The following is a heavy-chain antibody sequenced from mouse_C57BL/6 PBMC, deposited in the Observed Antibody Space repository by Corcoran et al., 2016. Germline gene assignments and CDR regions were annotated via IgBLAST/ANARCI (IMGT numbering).Heavy chain of an antibody. Sequence: QVQLQQSGPELVKPGASVKISCKASGYTFTDYYINWVKQRPGQGLAWIGWIFPGSGSTYYNEKFKGKATLTVDKSSSTAYMLLSSLTSEDSAVYFCARRGVFITTVVAPFYYFDYWGQGTTLTVSS. CDR1: GYTFTDYY. CDR2: IFPGSGST. D-gene: IGHD1-1*01. V-gene: IGHV1-75*01. CDR3: ARRGVFITTVVAPFYYFDY. J-gene: IGHJ2*01.